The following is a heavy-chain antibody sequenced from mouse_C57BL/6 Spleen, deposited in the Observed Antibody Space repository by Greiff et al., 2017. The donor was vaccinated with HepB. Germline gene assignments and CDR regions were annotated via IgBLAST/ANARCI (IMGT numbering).Heavy chain of an antibody. Sequence: QVQLQQSGAELVKPGASVKLSCKASGYTFTSYWMHWVKQRPGQGLEWIGMIHPNSGSTNYNEKFKSKATLTVDKSSSTAYMQLSSLTSEDSAVYYCATPYYSNYKYYFDYWGQGTTLTVSS. CDR1: GYTFTSYW. V-gene: IGHV1-64*01. CDR2: IHPNSGST. J-gene: IGHJ2*01. CDR3: ATPYYSNYKYYFDY. D-gene: IGHD2-5*01.